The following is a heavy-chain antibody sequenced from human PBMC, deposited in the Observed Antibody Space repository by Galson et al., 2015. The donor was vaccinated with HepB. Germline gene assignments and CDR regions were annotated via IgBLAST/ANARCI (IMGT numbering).Heavy chain of an antibody. Sequence: SLRLSCATSGFSFSRYAMSWVRQAPGKGLEWVSAITGSGGSTYYTDSVKGRFTLSRDNSKNTRHLQVNRLRAEDTAVHYCAKAVSLYFYYGLDVWGQGTTVTVSS. J-gene: IGHJ6*02. CDR1: GFSFSRYA. CDR2: ITGSGGST. V-gene: IGHV3-23*01. CDR3: AKAVSLYFYYGLDV.